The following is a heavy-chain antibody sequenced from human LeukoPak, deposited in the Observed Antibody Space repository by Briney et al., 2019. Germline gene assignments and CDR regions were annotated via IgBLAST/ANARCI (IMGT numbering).Heavy chain of an antibody. CDR3: ARDHCSGGSCYHNWFDP. V-gene: IGHV4-34*01. CDR2: INHSGST. Sequence: PSETLSLTCAVYGGSFSGYYWSWIRQPPGKGLEWIGEINHSGSTNYNPSLKSRVTISVDTSKNQFSLKLSSVTAADTAVYYCARDHCSGGSCYHNWFDPWGQGTLVTVSS. J-gene: IGHJ5*02. D-gene: IGHD2-15*01. CDR1: GGSFSGYY.